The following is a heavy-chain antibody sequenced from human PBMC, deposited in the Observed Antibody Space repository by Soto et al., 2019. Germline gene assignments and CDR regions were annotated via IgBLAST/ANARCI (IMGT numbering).Heavy chain of an antibody. CDR3: ARVVLFGGVIDLDY. CDR2: ISAYNGNT. V-gene: IGHV1-18*01. CDR1: GYTFTSYG. D-gene: IGHD3-16*02. Sequence: ASVKVSCKASGYTFTSYGISWVRQAPGQGLEWMGRISAYNGNTNYAQKLQGRVTMTTDTSTSTAYMELRSLRSDDTAVYYCARVVLFGGVIDLDYWGQGTLVTVSS. J-gene: IGHJ4*02.